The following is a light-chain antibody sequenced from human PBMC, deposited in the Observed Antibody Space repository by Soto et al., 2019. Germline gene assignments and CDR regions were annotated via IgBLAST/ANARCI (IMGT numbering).Light chain of an antibody. Sequence: IKLTQSPSSLSASVGDRVTITCRASHVISNYLSLYQQKPGKTPRLLIYGATTLQSGVPSRFSGSGSGTDFALTISSLQPEDFATYYCQQLKSYVTFGQGTRLEIK. CDR3: QQLKSYVT. CDR1: HVISNY. V-gene: IGKV1-9*01. J-gene: IGKJ5*01. CDR2: GAT.